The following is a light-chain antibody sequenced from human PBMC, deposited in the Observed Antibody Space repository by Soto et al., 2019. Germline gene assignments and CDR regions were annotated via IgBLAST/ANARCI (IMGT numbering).Light chain of an antibody. CDR2: AAS. Sequence: DIQMTQSPSTLSASVDDRVTITCRASQNIHTLLAWYQHKPGKAPSLLIYAASSLESGVPSRFSGSGSGTEFTLTISSLQPDDFATYYCQQHESYPRTFGQGTKVEMK. CDR3: QQHESYPRT. J-gene: IGKJ1*01. V-gene: IGKV1-5*03. CDR1: QNIHTL.